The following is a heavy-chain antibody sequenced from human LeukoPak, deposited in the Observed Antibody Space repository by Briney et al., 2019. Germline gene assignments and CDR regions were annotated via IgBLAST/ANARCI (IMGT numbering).Heavy chain of an antibody. CDR3: ARAYSSGWYYFDY. J-gene: IGHJ4*02. CDR2: IFHSGST. CDR1: GDSISNFY. D-gene: IGHD6-19*01. Sequence: SETLSLTCTVSGDSISNFYWSWIRQPPGKGLEWIGSIFHSGSTNYNPSLKSRVTISIHTSKTQFSLKLNSVTAADTAVYFCARAYSSGWYYFDYWGQGTLVTVSS. V-gene: IGHV4-59*01.